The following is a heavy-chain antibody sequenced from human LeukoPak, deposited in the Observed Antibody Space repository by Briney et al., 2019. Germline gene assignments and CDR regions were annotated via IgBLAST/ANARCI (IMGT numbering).Heavy chain of an antibody. Sequence: SGGSLRLSCAASGFTFSSYWMSWVRQAPGKGLEWVANIKQDGSEKYYVDSVKGRFTISRDNAKNSLYLQMNSLRAEDTAVYYCARGPITIFGVVIGYFDYWGQGTLVTVSS. CDR3: ARGPITIFGVVIGYFDY. J-gene: IGHJ4*02. CDR1: GFTFSSYW. CDR2: IKQDGSEK. V-gene: IGHV3-7*01. D-gene: IGHD3-3*01.